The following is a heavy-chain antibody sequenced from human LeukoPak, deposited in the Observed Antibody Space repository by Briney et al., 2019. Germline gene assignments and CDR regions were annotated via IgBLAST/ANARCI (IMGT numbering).Heavy chain of an antibody. CDR3: AREYCSGGSCYSYYYYGIDV. D-gene: IGHD2-15*01. Sequence: SVKVSCKASGGTFSSYAISWVRQAPGQGLEWMGGIIPIFGTANYAQKFQGRVTITADESTSTAYMELSSLRSEDTAVYYCAREYCSGGSCYSYYYYGIDVWGQGTTVTVSS. J-gene: IGHJ6*02. CDR1: GGTFSSYA. CDR2: IIPIFGTA. V-gene: IGHV1-69*13.